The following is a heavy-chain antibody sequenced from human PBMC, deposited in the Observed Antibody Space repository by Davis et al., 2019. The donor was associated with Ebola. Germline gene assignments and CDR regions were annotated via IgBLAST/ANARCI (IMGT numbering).Heavy chain of an antibody. CDR1: GDTFRTYT. CDR2: IIPIFGTT. V-gene: IGHV1-69*06. Sequence: SVKVSCKASGDTFRTYTVAWVRQAPGQGLEWMGGIIPIFGTTNYAQKFRGRVTITADKSTRIAYMELSILRSEDTAVYYCARGPSVATAHYFDFWGQGTLVTVSS. D-gene: IGHD2-21*02. CDR3: ARGPSVATAHYFDF. J-gene: IGHJ4*02.